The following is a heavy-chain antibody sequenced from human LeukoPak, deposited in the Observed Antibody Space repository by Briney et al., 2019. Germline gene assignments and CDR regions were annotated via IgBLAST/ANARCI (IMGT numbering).Heavy chain of an antibody. Sequence: ASVKVSCKASGYTFTSYGISWVRQAPGQGLEWMGWISAYNGNTNYAQKFQGRVTMTEDTSTDTAYMELSSLRSEDTAAYYCATDRAYGSGSHGTFDIWGQGTMVTVSS. J-gene: IGHJ3*02. CDR3: ATDRAYGSGSHGTFDI. V-gene: IGHV1-18*01. CDR1: GYTFTSYG. D-gene: IGHD3-10*01. CDR2: ISAYNGNT.